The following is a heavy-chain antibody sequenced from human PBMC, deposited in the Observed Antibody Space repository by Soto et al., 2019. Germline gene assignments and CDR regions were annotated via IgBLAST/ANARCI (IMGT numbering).Heavy chain of an antibody. J-gene: IGHJ4*02. CDR1: GFTFSNFA. V-gene: IGHV3-23*01. CDR2: ISGSGDDT. CDR3: AIPIPKTGTTFGF. D-gene: IGHD1-1*01. Sequence: QLLESGGGFVQPGGSLRLSCVASGFTFSNFAMAWVRQAPGEGLEWVSAISGSGDDTFYADSMKGRFTISRDNSKDTLYLHINSLRAEDTAAYYCAIPIPKTGTTFGFWGQGTLVTVSS.